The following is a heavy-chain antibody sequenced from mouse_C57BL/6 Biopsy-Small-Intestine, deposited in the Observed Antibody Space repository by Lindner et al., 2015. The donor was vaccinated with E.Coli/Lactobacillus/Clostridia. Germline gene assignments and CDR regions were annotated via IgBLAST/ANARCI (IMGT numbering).Heavy chain of an antibody. CDR1: GYTFTSYG. D-gene: IGHD2-1*01. Sequence: VQLQESGAELARPGASVKLSCKASGYTFTSYGISWVKQRTGQGLEWIGEIYPRSGNTCYNEKFKGKATLTADKSSSTAYMELRSLTSEDSAVYFCARIYYGNYRYAMDYWGQGTSVTVSS. V-gene: IGHV1-81*01. CDR2: IYPRSGNT. CDR3: ARIYYGNYRYAMDY. J-gene: IGHJ4*01.